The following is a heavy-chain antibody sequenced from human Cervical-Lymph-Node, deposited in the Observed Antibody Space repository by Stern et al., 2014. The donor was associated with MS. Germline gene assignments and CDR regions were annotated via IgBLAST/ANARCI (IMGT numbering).Heavy chain of an antibody. Sequence: QVQLGQSGAEVTKPGSSVKVSCKASGGTFSKFPSSWVRQAPGQGLEWMGWIFPFCRTPTYAQEFRGRVTITADVSTSTVYMELSSLRSDDTAVYYCALSSETSDRWYSLGYDLWGQGTLVTVSS. D-gene: IGHD6-13*01. V-gene: IGHV1-69*01. J-gene: IGHJ5*02. CDR3: ALSSETSDRWYSLGYDL. CDR1: GGTFSKFP. CDR2: IFPFCRTP.